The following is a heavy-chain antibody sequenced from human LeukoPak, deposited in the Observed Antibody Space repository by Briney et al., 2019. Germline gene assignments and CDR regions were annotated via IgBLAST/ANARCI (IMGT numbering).Heavy chain of an antibody. J-gene: IGHJ6*02. CDR3: TRDESVSSLVRYYYYGMDV. D-gene: IGHD6-13*01. CDR1: GFTFGDYA. CDR2: IRSKAYGGTT. V-gene: IGHV3-49*04. Sequence: GGSLRLSCTASGFTFGDYAMSWVRQAPGKGLGWVGFIRSKAYGGTTEYAASVKGRFTISRDDSKSIAYLQMNSLKTEDTAVYYCTRDESVSSLVRYYYYGMDVWGQGTTVTVSS.